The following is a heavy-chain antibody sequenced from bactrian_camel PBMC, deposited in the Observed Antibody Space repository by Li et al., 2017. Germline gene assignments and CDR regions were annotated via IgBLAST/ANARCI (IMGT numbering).Heavy chain of an antibody. CDR3: AARSRRSWTDLLQTTLYSY. CDR2: IDSDGRT. D-gene: IGHD1*01. V-gene: IGHV3S9*01. CDR1: GYAVSNYC. J-gene: IGHJ4*01. Sequence: VQLVESGGGSVQAGGSLRLSCVASGYAVSNYCMAWFRQVQGKEREAVAQIDSDGRTTYVNSVKGRFTISRDNAKNTLYLQMNALKPEDTALYYCAARSRRSWTDLLQTTLYSYWGQGTQVTVS.